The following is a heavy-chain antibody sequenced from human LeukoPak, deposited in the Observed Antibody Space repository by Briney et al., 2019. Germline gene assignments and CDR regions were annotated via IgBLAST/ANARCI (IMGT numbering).Heavy chain of an antibody. V-gene: IGHV4-39*01. CDR2: VYYSGVT. CDR3: ARHPSRLYYFDD. CDR1: GGSIFSSSYY. J-gene: IGHJ4*02. Sequence: PSETLSLTCTVSGGSIFSSSYYWGWIRQAPGKGLEWIGSVYYSGVTYYNPSLKSRVTISVDTSKNQFSLKLSSVTAADTAVYYCARHPSRLYYFDDWGQGTLVTVSS. D-gene: IGHD6-25*01.